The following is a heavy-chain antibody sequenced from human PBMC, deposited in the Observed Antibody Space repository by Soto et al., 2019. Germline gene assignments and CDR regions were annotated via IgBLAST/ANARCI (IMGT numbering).Heavy chain of an antibody. CDR2: MNPNSGNT. CDR1: GYTFTRYD. CDR3: ARGDYGDYAGSGYFDL. D-gene: IGHD4-17*01. Sequence: QVQLVQSGAEVKKPGASVKVSCKASGYTFTRYDINWVRQATGQGLEWMGWMNPNSGNTGYAQKFQGRVTIPRNTSISTAYMELSSLRSEDTAVYYCARGDYGDYAGSGYFDLWGRGTLVTVSS. J-gene: IGHJ2*01. V-gene: IGHV1-8*01.